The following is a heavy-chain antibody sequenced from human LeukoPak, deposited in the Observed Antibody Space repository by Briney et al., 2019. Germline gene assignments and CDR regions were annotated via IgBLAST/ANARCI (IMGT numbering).Heavy chain of an antibody. CDR3: ARDSTSRVPAAMYYYYYYYMDV. D-gene: IGHD2-2*01. CDR1: GYTFTGYY. CDR2: INPNSGGT. V-gene: IGHV1-2*02. Sequence: GASVKVSCKASGYTFTGYYMHWVRQAPGQGLEWMGWINPNSGGTNYAQKFQGRVTMTRDTSISTAYMELSRLRSDDTAVYYCARDSTSRVPAAMYYYYYYYMDVWGKGTTVTISS. J-gene: IGHJ6*03.